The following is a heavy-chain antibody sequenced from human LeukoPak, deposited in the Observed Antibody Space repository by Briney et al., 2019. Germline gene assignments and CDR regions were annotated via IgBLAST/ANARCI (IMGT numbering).Heavy chain of an antibody. CDR1: GGSFSGYY. CDR3: ARGRGVVVPAAIRGANWFDP. CDR2: INHSGST. Sequence: SETLSLTCAVYGGSFSGYYWSWIRQPPGKGLEWIGEINHSGSTNYNPSLKSRVTISVDTSKNQFPLKLSSVTAADTAVYYCARGRGVVVPAAIRGANWFDPWGQGTLVTVSS. D-gene: IGHD2-2*01. V-gene: IGHV4-34*01. J-gene: IGHJ5*02.